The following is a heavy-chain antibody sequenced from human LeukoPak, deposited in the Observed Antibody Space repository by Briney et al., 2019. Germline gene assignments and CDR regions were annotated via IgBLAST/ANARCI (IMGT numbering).Heavy chain of an antibody. CDR2: ISSSSSTI. CDR1: GFTFSSYS. V-gene: IGHV3-48*04. CDR3: ARVVSYYDILTGSPPYYYYYYMDV. J-gene: IGHJ6*03. Sequence: GGSLRLSCAASGFTFSSYSMNWVRQAPGKGLEWVSYISSSSSTIYYADSVKGRFTISRDNAKNSLYLQMNSLRAEDTAVYYCARVVSYYDILTGSPPYYYYYYMDVWGKGTTVTVSS. D-gene: IGHD3-9*01.